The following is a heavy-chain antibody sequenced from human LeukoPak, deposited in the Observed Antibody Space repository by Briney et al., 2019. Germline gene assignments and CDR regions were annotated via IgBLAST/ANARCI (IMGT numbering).Heavy chain of an antibody. J-gene: IGHJ4*02. V-gene: IGHV3-66*01. CDR2: IYSGGDT. CDR1: WFHVHCKY. Sequence: GSLGPSFSAPWFHVHCKYMSWVRPASGKGLGWVSIIYSGGDTYYADSVKGRFTISRDNSKNTLYLQMNSLRAEDTAVYYCASADIVLMLYAIGPLRYWGQGTLVTVSS. CDR3: ASADIVLMLYAIGPLRY. D-gene: IGHD2-8*01.